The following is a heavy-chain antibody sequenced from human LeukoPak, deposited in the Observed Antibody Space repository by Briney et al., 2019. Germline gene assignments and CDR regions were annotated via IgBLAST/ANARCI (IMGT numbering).Heavy chain of an antibody. CDR2: ISPRSDFT. D-gene: IGHD3-22*01. CDR3: AKDRYYVSSPVPY. V-gene: IGHV3-23*01. J-gene: IGHJ4*02. Sequence: GGSLRLSCAASGFTFSNYAMSWVRQAPGKGLEWVSSISPRSDFTTYIDSVKGRFTISRDNSKNTLYLQMNNLRAEDTAIYYCAKDRYYVSSPVPYWGQGTLVTVSS. CDR1: GFTFSNYA.